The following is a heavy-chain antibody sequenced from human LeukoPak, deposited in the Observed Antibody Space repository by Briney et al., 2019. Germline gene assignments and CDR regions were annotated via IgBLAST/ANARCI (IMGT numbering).Heavy chain of an antibody. D-gene: IGHD3-10*01. Sequence: PSETLSLTCAVYGGSFSGYYWSWIRQPPGKGLEWIGEINHSGSTNYNPSLKSRVTISVDTSKNQFSLKLSSVTAADTAVYYCARRRPRITMVRGVFDYWGQGTLVTVSS. CDR1: GGSFSGYY. CDR2: INHSGST. CDR3: ARRRPRITMVRGVFDY. J-gene: IGHJ4*02. V-gene: IGHV4-34*01.